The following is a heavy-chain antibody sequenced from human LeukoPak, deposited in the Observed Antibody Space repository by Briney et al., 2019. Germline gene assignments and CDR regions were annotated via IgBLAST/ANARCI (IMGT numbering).Heavy chain of an antibody. CDR1: GFTFSSYG. D-gene: IGHD3-22*01. V-gene: IGHV3-30*02. CDR3: AKDPGSSGYYRWFDP. Sequence: PGGSLRLSCAASGFTFSSYGMHWVRQAPGKGLEWVAFIRYDGSNKYYADSVKGRFTISRDNSKNTLYLQMNSLRAEDTAVYYCAKDPGSSGYYRWFDPWGQGTLVTVSS. CDR2: IRYDGSNK. J-gene: IGHJ5*02.